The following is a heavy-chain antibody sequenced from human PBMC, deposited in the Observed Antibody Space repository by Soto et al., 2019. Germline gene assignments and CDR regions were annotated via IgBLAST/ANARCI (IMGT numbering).Heavy chain of an antibody. Sequence: GGSLRLSCAASGFTSSSYSMNWVRQAPGKGLEWVSSISSSSSYIYYADSVKGRFTISRDNAKNSLYLQMNSLRAEDTAVYYCARWAYYYYGMDVWGQGTTVTVSS. J-gene: IGHJ6*02. CDR2: ISSSSSYI. V-gene: IGHV3-21*01. CDR1: GFTSSSYS. CDR3: ARWAYYYYGMDV.